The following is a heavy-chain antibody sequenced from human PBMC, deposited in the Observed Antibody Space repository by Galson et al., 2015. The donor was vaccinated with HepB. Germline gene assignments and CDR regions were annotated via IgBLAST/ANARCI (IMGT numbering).Heavy chain of an antibody. D-gene: IGHD6-19*01. CDR2: IKSDGSSP. Sequence: SLRLSCAASGFTFSSYWMHWVRQAPGKGLVWVSRIKSDGSSPNYADSVKGRFTISRDNAKNSLYLQMSSLRAEDTAMYYCARDWGIAVAGTWWFDPWGQGTLVTISS. CDR3: ARDWGIAVAGTWWFDP. V-gene: IGHV3-74*01. CDR1: GFTFSSYW. J-gene: IGHJ5*02.